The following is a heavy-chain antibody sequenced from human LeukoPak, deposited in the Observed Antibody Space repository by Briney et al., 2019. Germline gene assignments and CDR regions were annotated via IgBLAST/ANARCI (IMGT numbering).Heavy chain of an antibody. J-gene: IGHJ5*02. V-gene: IGHV1-18*01. CDR3: ARSKAHLSTSWYGNWFDP. D-gene: IGHD2-2*01. CDR2: ISPHNGNT. CDR1: DYPFVTYG. Sequence: ASVKVSCKASDYPFVTYGISWLRQAPGQGLAWMGWISPHNGNTKYAQNFQGRVTMTTDTSTRTAYMELRSLRSDDTAVYFCARSKAHLSTSWYGNWFDPWGQGTLVTVSS.